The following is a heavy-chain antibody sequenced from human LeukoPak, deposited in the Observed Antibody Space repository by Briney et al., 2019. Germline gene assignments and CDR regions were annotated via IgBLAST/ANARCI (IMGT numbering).Heavy chain of an antibody. V-gene: IGHV3-43D*03. CDR3: AKGDEEGYFDH. CDR1: GFTLDDYA. Sequence: SGGSLRLSCAASGFTLDDYAMHWVRQAPGKGLEWVSLISWDGGSTYYADSVKGRFTISRDNSKNSLYLQMNSLRAEDTALYYCAKGDEEGYFDHWGQGTLVTVSS. J-gene: IGHJ4*02. CDR2: ISWDGGST.